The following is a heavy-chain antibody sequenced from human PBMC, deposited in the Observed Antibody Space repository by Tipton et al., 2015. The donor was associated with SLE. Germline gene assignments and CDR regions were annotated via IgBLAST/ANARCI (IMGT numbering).Heavy chain of an antibody. V-gene: IGHV4-34*01. CDR1: GGSFSGYY. J-gene: IGHJ6*02. CDR2: INHSGST. CDR3: ARDSGYGAPYYYYGMDV. Sequence: TLSLTCAVYGGSFSGYYWSWIRQPPGKGLEWIEEINHSGSTNYNPSLKSRVTISVDTSKNQFSLKLSSVTAADTAVYYCARDSGYGAPYYYYGMDVWGQGTTVTVSS. D-gene: IGHD4-17*01.